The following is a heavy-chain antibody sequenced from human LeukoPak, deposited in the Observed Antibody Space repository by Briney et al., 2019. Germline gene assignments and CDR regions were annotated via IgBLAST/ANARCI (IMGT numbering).Heavy chain of an antibody. J-gene: IGHJ4*02. D-gene: IGHD7-27*01. V-gene: IGHV4-59*01. CDR1: GASISSYS. Sequence: SETLSLTCTVSGASISSYSWSWIRQPPGKGLEWIGYIYYSGSTNYNPSLKSRVTISVDTSKSQFSLKLNSVTAADTAVYYCAREVTYGRTGYYFDYWGQGTLVTVSS. CDR2: IYYSGST. CDR3: AREVTYGRTGYYFDY.